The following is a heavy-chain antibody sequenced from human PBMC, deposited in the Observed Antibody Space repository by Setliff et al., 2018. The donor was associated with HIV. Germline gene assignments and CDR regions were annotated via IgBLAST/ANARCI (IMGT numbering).Heavy chain of an antibody. J-gene: IGHJ6*03. CDR2: IYHSGST. Sequence: SETLSLTCAVSGGSISSSNWWRWVRQPPGKGLEWIGEIYHSGSTKYKSSLKSRVTISVDKSKNQFSLKLSSVTAADTAVYYCARRGSGSFHYYYYMDVWGEGTTVTVSS. CDR1: GGSISSSNW. V-gene: IGHV4-4*02. D-gene: IGHD3-10*01. CDR3: ARRGSGSFHYYYYMDV.